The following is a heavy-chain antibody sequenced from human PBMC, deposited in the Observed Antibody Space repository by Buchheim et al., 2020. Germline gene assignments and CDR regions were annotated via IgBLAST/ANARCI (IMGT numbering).Heavy chain of an antibody. J-gene: IGHJ6*04. CDR1: GFTFSSYA. CDR2: ISGSGGST. CDR3: AKDRSRVVRGDYYYGMDV. Sequence: EVQLVESGGGLVQPGGSLRLSCAASGFTFSSYAMSWVRQGPGKGLEWVSAISGSGGSTYYADSVTGRFHISRDNPKNTLYLQMNSLRAEDTAVYYCAKDRSRVVRGDYYYGMDVWGKGTT. D-gene: IGHD3-10*01. V-gene: IGHV3-23*04.